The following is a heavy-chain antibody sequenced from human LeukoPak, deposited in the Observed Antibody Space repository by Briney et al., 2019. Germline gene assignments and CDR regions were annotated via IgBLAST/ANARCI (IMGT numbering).Heavy chain of an antibody. CDR3: ARGMGTDPSWSYSYYYYYYMDV. V-gene: IGHV1-8*01. D-gene: IGHD1-26*01. Sequence: ASVKVSCKASGYTFTSYDINWVRQATGQGLEWMGWMNPNSGNTGYAQKFQGRVTMTRNTSISTAYMELSSLRSEDTAVYYCARGMGTDPSWSYSYYYYYYMDVWGKGTTVTISS. CDR1: GYTFTSYD. CDR2: MNPNSGNT. J-gene: IGHJ6*03.